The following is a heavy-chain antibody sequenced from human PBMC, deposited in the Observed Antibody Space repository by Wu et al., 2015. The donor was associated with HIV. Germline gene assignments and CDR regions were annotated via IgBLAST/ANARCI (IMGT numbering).Heavy chain of an antibody. CDR2: ITPILGST. V-gene: IGHV1-69*11. Sequence: QVHLVQSGAEVKKPRSSVKVSCKASGDTFSTSTFTWVRQTPGQGLECMGKITPILGSTVYTQKFQDRVTITADESTSTSYMELSSLTSEDTAVYYCAREVGAMLANWFDPWGQGTLVIVSS. J-gene: IGHJ5*02. D-gene: IGHD3-10*01. CDR3: AREVGAMLANWFDP. CDR1: GDTFSTST.